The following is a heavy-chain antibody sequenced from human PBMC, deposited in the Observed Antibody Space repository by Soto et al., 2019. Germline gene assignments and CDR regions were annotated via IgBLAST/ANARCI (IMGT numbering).Heavy chain of an antibody. D-gene: IGHD2-2*01. CDR1: GYSFTIYW. J-gene: IGHJ6*02. CDR2: IDPSDSYT. Sequence: GESLKISCKGSGYSFTIYWISWVRQMPGKGLEWMGRIDPSDSYTNYSPSFQGHVTISADKSISTAYLQWSSLKASDTAMYYCARLPLGYCSSTGGYGPYYYYGMDVWGQGTTVTVSS. CDR3: ARLPLGYCSSTGGYGPYYYYGMDV. V-gene: IGHV5-10-1*01.